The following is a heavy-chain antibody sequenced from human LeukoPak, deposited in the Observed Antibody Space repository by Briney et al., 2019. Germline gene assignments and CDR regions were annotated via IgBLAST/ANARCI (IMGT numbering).Heavy chain of an antibody. CDR2: FEPEDDEA. CDR1: GDTLTESS. D-gene: IGHD6-13*01. Sequence: ASVKVSCKVSGDTLTESSTHWVRQAPGKGLEWMGGFEPEDDEAIYAQRFQGRLTLTEDTSTDTAYMELSSLTSEDTAVYFCAADLGQLLSYWGQGTLVTVSS. CDR3: AADLGQLLSY. J-gene: IGHJ4*02. V-gene: IGHV1-24*01.